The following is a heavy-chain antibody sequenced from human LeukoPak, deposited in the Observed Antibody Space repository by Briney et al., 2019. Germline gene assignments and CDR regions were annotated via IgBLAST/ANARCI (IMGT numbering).Heavy chain of an antibody. CDR3: ARNRAAVVMGASIASYYYGMDV. D-gene: IGHD3-22*01. J-gene: IGHJ6*02. V-gene: IGHV3-30*03. Sequence: GGSLRLSCAASGFTFSSHGMHWVRQAPGKGLEWVAVISYDGSNKYYADSVKGRFTISRDNSKNTLYLQMNSLRAEDTAVYYCARNRAAVVMGASIASYYYGMDVWGQGTTVTVSS. CDR1: GFTFSSHG. CDR2: ISYDGSNK.